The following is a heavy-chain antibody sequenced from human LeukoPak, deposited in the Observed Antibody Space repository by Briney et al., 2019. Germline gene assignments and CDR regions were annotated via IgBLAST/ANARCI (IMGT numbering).Heavy chain of an antibody. CDR3: ANFDRRRGYSYGQFDY. Sequence: SETLSLTCTASGGSISSYYWSWIRQPPGKGLEWIGYIYYTGNTNYSPSFKSRVTISVDTSKNQFSLKLSSVTAADTAVYYCANFDRRRGYSYGQFDYWGQGTLVTVSS. CDR2: IYYTGNT. J-gene: IGHJ4*02. V-gene: IGHV4-59*01. CDR1: GGSISSYY. D-gene: IGHD5-18*01.